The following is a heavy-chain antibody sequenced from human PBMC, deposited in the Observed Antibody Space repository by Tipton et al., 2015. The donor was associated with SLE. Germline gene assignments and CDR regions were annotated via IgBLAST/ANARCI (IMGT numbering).Heavy chain of an antibody. CDR3: ARSIRGVAEGFDP. Sequence: TLSLTCTVSGDSITSSSDYWGWIRQSPGKGLECIGSIYYSGSTFYNPSLKSRVTISIDTSKNQLSLKVISVTAADTAVYYCARSIRGVAEGFDPWGQGTLVTVSS. CDR2: IYYSGST. V-gene: IGHV4-39*07. D-gene: IGHD2-15*01. CDR1: GDSITSSSDY. J-gene: IGHJ5*02.